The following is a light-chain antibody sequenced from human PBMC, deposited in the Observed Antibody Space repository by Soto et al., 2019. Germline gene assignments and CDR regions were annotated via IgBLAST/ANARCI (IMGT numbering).Light chain of an antibody. V-gene: IGLV2-8*01. Sequence: QSALTQPPSASGSPGQSVTISCTGTSSDVGGYKYVSWYQQHPRKAPKLMIYEVSKRPSGVPDRFSGSKSGNTASLTVSGLQAEDEADYYCSAYAGSNNFVVFGGGTKLTVL. J-gene: IGLJ2*01. CDR3: SAYAGSNNFVV. CDR2: EVS. CDR1: SSDVGGYKY.